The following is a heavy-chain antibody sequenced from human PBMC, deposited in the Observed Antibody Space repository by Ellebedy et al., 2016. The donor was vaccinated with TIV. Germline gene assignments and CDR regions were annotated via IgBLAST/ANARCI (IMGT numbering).Heavy chain of an antibody. CDR1: GFTFSSYA. CDR3: ARDSGRVVVARNFDY. CDR2: ISYDGSNK. Sequence: GESLKISXAASGFTFSSYAMHWVRQAPGKGLEWVAVISYDGSNKYYADSVKGRFTISRDNSKNTLYLQMNSLRAEDTAVYYCARDSGRVVVARNFDYWGQGTLVTVSS. J-gene: IGHJ4*02. D-gene: IGHD2-15*01. V-gene: IGHV3-30-3*01.